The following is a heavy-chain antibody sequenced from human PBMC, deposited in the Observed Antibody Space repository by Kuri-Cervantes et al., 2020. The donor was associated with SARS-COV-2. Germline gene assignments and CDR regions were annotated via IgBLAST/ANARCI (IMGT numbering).Heavy chain of an antibody. Sequence: ASVKVSCKASGYTFTGYYMHWVRQAPGQGLEWMGWINPNSGGTNYAQKFQGWVTITTDTSISTVYMELSRLRSDDTAVYSCARSTPFWRLVVISQGGAFEIWGQGTMVTVSS. J-gene: IGHJ3*02. D-gene: IGHD3-22*01. CDR2: INPNSGGT. CDR3: ARSTPFWRLVVISQGGAFEI. CDR1: GYTFTGYY. V-gene: IGHV1-2*04.